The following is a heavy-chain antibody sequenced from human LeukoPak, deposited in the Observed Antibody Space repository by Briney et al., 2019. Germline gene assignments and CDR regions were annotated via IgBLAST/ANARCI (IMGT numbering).Heavy chain of an antibody. V-gene: IGHV3-33*06. CDR3: AKEGPAKFFDY. Sequence: GRSLRLSCAASGFTFSSYGMHWVRQAPGKGLEWVAVIWYDGSNKYYADSVKGRFTISRDNSKNTLYLQVNSLRAEDTAVYYCAKEGPAKFFDYWGQGTLVTVSS. J-gene: IGHJ4*02. CDR2: IWYDGSNK. CDR1: GFTFSSYG.